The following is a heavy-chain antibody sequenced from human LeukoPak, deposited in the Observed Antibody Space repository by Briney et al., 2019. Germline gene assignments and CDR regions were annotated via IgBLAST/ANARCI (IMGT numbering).Heavy chain of an antibody. J-gene: IGHJ6*03. D-gene: IGHD3-16*01. Sequence: PSETLSLTCTVSGGSISSYYWSWIRQPPGKGLEWVGYIYYSGSTNYNPSLKSRVTISVDTSKNQFPLKLSSVTAADTAVYYCAGAAGGYYYYYMDVWGKGTTVTVSS. V-gene: IGHV4-59*01. CDR1: GGSISSYY. CDR3: AGAAGGYYYYYMDV. CDR2: IYYSGST.